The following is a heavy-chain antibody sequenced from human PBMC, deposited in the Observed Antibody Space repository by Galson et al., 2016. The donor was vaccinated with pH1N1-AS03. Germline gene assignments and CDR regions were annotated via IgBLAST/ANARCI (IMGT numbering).Heavy chain of an antibody. V-gene: IGHV2-5*02. D-gene: IGHD3-9*01. Sequence: YWDDDKRYNSSLKSRLTITKDTSKNQVVLTMTNMDPVDTATYYCARTAGWLPDFWGQGTLVTVSS. CDR2: YWDDDK. CDR3: ARTAGWLPDF. J-gene: IGHJ4*02.